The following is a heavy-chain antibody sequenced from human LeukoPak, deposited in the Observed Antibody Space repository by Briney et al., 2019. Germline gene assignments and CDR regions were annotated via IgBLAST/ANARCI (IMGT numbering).Heavy chain of an antibody. V-gene: IGHV4-61*02. CDR3: ARAIAAAGRPLNYFDY. CDR2: IYTSGST. Sequence: SETLSLTCTVSGGSISSGSYYWSWIRQPAGKGLEWIGRIYTSGSTNYNPSLKSRVTISVDTSKNQFSLKLSSVTAADTAVYYCARAIAAAGRPLNYFDYWGQGTLVTVSS. J-gene: IGHJ4*02. D-gene: IGHD6-13*01. CDR1: GGSISSGSYY.